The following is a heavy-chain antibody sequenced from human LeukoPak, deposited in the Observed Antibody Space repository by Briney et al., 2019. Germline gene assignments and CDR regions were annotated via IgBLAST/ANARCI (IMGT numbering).Heavy chain of an antibody. CDR3: TRVWLQYFDY. CDR1: GFTFGDYA. V-gene: IGHV3-49*04. D-gene: IGHD5-24*01. CDR2: IRSETYDGTT. Sequence: SGGSLRLSCTASGFTFGDYAMSWVRQAPGKGLEWVGFIRSETYDGTTEYAASVKGRFTISRDDSKRIAYLQMNSLKTDDTAVYYCTRVWLQYFDYWGQGTLITVSS. J-gene: IGHJ4*02.